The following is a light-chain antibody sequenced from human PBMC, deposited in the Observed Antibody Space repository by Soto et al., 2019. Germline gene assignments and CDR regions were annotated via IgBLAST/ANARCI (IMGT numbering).Light chain of an antibody. J-gene: IGLJ1*01. Sequence: QSVLTQPPSASGTPGQRVTISCSGSSSNIGSNTVNWYQQLPGTAPKLLIYSNNQRPSGVPDRFSGSKSGTSASLAISGLQSEDEADYYCAAWDDSLKEVFGTGTKVTLL. CDR2: SNN. V-gene: IGLV1-44*01. CDR3: AAWDDSLKEV. CDR1: SSNIGSNT.